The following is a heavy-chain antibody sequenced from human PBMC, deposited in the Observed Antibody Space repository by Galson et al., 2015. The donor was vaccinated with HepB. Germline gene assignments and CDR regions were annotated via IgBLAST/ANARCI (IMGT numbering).Heavy chain of an antibody. D-gene: IGHD3/OR15-3a*01. V-gene: IGHV3-30*04. CDR1: GFTFKKYG. J-gene: IGHJ6*02. Sequence: SLRLSCAASGFTFKKYGMHWVRKAPGKGLEWVALTSHDGRNNSYAASVKGRFTLSRDNSNNTLFLRMDSLRAEATALYYGARDLVFGLFIKNYYGMDVWGPGTTVTISS. CDR3: ARDLVFGLFIKNYYGMDV. CDR2: TSHDGRNN.